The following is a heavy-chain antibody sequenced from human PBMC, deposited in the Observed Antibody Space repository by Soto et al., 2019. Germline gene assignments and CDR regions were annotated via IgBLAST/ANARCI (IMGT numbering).Heavy chain of an antibody. CDR2: ISYDGSNK. Sequence: PGGSLRLSCAASGFTFSSSWMSWVRQAPGKGLEWVAVISYDGSNKYYADSVKGRFTISRDNSKNTLYLQMNSLRAEDAAVYYCARDSNPLELFSGCPDYWGQGTLVTVSS. CDR3: ARDSNPLELFSGCPDY. V-gene: IGHV3-30-3*01. CDR1: GFTFSSSW. J-gene: IGHJ4*02. D-gene: IGHD1-7*01.